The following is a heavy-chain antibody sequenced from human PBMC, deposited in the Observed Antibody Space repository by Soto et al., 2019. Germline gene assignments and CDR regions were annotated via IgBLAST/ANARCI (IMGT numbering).Heavy chain of an antibody. CDR3: ARGAVTGQWLKFTLLGMDV. Sequence: PSETLSLTCAVSGGSISSSNWWSWVRQPPGKGLEWIGEIYRSGSTNYNPSLKSRVTISVDKSKNQFSLKLSSVTAADTAVYYCARGAVTGQWLKFTLLGMDVWGQGTTVTVSS. V-gene: IGHV4-4*02. J-gene: IGHJ6*02. CDR2: IYRSGST. CDR1: GGSISSSNW. D-gene: IGHD6-19*01.